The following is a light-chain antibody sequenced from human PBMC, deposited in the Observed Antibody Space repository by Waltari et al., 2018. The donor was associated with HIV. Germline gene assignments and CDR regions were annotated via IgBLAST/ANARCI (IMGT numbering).Light chain of an antibody. J-gene: IGLJ1*01. Sequence: QSALTQPASVSGSPGQSITLSCTGTSSDVGGYNYVSWYQQHPGKAPKLMIYEVSNRPPGVSNRFSGSKAGNTASLTISELQAEDEADYYCSSYASSSTPYVVGTGTKVTVL. CDR1: SSDVGGYNY. CDR2: EVS. CDR3: SSYASSSTPYV. V-gene: IGLV2-14*01.